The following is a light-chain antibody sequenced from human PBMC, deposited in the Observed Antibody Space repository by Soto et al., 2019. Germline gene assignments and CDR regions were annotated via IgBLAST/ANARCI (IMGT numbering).Light chain of an antibody. Sequence: DIQMTQSPSSLSASVGDRVTITCQASQDINTYLNWYQQKPGKAPKLLIYDASKLETCVPSRFSGGGSGTDFTLTVTSLQPEDIATYFCQHYDNLLLTFGGGTKVEL. CDR1: QDINTY. J-gene: IGKJ4*01. V-gene: IGKV1-33*01. CDR3: QHYDNLLLT. CDR2: DAS.